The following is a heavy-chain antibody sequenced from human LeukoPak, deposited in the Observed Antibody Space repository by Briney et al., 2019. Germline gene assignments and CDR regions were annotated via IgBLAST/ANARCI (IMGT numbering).Heavy chain of an antibody. Sequence: PGGSLRLSCAASGFTFSSHSMNWVRQAPGKGLEWVSSISSSSSYIYYADSVKGRLTLSRDKAKNALYLQMNSLRAEDTAVYYCAGGELLRLYYYYMDAWGKGTTVTVSS. CDR3: AGGELLRLYYYYMDA. D-gene: IGHD1-26*01. J-gene: IGHJ6*03. CDR2: ISSSSSYI. V-gene: IGHV3-21*01. CDR1: GFTFSSHS.